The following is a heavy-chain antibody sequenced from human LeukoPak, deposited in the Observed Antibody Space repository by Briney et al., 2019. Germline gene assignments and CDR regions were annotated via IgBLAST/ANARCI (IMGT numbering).Heavy chain of an antibody. Sequence: PGGSLRLSCAASEFTLSSYWMSWVRQAPGKGLEWAANIKQDGSEKYYVASVKGRFTISRDNAKNSLYLQMNSLRAEDTAVYYCARYLNSGPADYWGQGSLVIVSS. CDR2: IKQDGSEK. J-gene: IGHJ4*02. CDR1: EFTLSSYW. D-gene: IGHD6-19*01. V-gene: IGHV3-7*01. CDR3: ARYLNSGPADY.